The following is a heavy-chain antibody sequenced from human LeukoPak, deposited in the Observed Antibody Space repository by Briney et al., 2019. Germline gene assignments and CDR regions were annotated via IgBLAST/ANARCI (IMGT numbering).Heavy chain of an antibody. V-gene: IGHV3-53*01. CDR3: ARGGRDGYNLMLDY. D-gene: IGHD5-24*01. Sequence: GGSLRLSCAASGFTVSSNYMSWVRQAPGKGLEWVSGISAGGDGTYYADPVKGRFTISRDNSKNTLYLQMNSLRAEDTAVYYCARGGRDGYNLMLDYWGQGTLVTVSS. CDR2: ISAGGDGT. CDR1: GFTVSSNY. J-gene: IGHJ4*02.